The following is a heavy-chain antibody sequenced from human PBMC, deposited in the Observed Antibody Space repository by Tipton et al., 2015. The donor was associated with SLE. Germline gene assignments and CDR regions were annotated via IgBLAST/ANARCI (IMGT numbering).Heavy chain of an antibody. CDR2: IYTSGST. J-gene: IGHJ4*02. Sequence: TLSLTCTVSGGSISSYYWSWIRQPAGKGLEWIGRIYTSGSTNYNPSLKSRVTMSVDTSKNQFSLKLSSVTAADTAVYYCARGSGPGSKYCSSTGCYAFDYWGQGTLVTVSS. CDR1: GGSISSYY. V-gene: IGHV4-4*07. CDR3: ARGSGPGSKYCSSTGCYAFDY. D-gene: IGHD2-2*01.